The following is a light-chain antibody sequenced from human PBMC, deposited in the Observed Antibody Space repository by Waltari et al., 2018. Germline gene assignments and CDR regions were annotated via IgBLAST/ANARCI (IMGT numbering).Light chain of an antibody. J-gene: IGLJ3*02. Sequence: QSALTQPASVSGSPGQSITISCAGSSGDVGGYNYVSWYQQYPGNAPKLMIYDVNKRPSWVSYRSSGSKSGNTASLTISGLQGEDEADYYCISYTASGAWLFGGGTKLTVL. CDR1: SGDVGGYNY. CDR3: ISYTASGAWL. CDR2: DVN. V-gene: IGLV2-14*01.